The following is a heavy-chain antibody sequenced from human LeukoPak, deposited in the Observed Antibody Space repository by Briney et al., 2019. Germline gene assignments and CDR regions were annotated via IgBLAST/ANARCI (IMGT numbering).Heavy chain of an antibody. CDR3: ARAPYSSGYYMFDF. D-gene: IGHD3-22*01. V-gene: IGHV1-18*01. Sequence: ASVKVSCKASGYTFTSYGFTWVRQAPGQGLEWMGWIRAYNGDTNYAQKFQGRVTMTTDTSTSTAYMELRSLRSIDTAVYYCARAPYSSGYYMFDFWGQGTLVTVSS. CDR2: IRAYNGDT. CDR1: GYTFTSYG. J-gene: IGHJ4*02.